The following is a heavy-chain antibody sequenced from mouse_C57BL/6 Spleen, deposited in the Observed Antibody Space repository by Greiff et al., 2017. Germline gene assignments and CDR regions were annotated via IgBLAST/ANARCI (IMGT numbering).Heavy chain of an antibody. V-gene: IGHV1-15*01. CDR3: TRRELGPYFDY. CDR1: GYTFTDYE. D-gene: IGHD4-1*01. J-gene: IGHJ2*01. CDR2: IDPETGGT. Sequence: VQLQQSGAELVRPGASVTLSCKASGYTFTDYEMHWVKQTPVHGLEWIGAIDPETGGTAYNQKFKGKAILTADKSSSTAYMELRSLTSEDSAVYYCTRRELGPYFDYWGQGTTLTVSS.